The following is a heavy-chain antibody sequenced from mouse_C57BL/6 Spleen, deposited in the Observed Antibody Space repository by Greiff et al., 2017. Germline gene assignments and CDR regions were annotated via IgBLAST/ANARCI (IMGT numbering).Heavy chain of an antibody. V-gene: IGHV1-80*01. D-gene: IGHD1-1*01. CDR1: GYAFSSHW. Sequence: PQASGAELVKPGASVKISRKASGYAFSSHWMNWVKQRPGKELEWIGKIYPGDGDTNYNGKFKGKATLPADKSSSTAYLPLSRMTSEDSAFYFCARSWYYSSSSLYSMDYWGQGTSVTVSS. CDR3: ARSWYYSSSSLYSMDY. CDR2: IYPGDGDT. J-gene: IGHJ4*01.